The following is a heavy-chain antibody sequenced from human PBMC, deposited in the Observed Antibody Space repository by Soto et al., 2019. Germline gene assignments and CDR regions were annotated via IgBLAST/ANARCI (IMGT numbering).Heavy chain of an antibody. CDR2: ISAYNGNT. V-gene: IGHV1-18*01. CDR3: ASDTYGSGACY. D-gene: IGHD3-10*01. CDR1: GYTFTSYD. Sequence: ASVKVSCKASGYTFTSYDINWVRQATGQGLEWMGWISAYNGNTNYAQKLQGRVTMTTDTSTSTAYMELRSLRSDDTAVYYCASDTYGSGACYRGQGALVPVSA. J-gene: IGHJ1*01.